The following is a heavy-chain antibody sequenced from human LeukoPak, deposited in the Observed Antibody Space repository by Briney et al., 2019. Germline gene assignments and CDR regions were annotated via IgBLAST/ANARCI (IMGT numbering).Heavy chain of an antibody. CDR3: AKGQAVAGTWPFDY. D-gene: IGHD6-19*01. CDR2: ISGSGGST. V-gene: IGHV3-23*01. Sequence: PGGSLRLSCAASGFTFSSYAMSWVRQAPGKGLEWVSAISGSGGSTYYADSVKGRFTISRDNSKNTLYLQMNSLRAEDTAVYHCAKGQAVAGTWPFDYWGQGTLVTVSS. J-gene: IGHJ4*02. CDR1: GFTFSSYA.